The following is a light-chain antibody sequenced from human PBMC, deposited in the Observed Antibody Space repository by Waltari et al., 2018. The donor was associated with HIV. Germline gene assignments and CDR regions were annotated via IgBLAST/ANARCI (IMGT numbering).Light chain of an antibody. J-gene: IGLJ3*02. CDR2: RNN. V-gene: IGLV1-47*01. CDR1: RSNIGNND. Sequence: QSVLTQPPSASGTPGPRVTISCSGSRSNIGNNDVYWFQQLPGTAPKLLIYRNNQRPSGVPDRFTGSKSGTSASLAISGLRSEDEADYYCDAWDDSLSGRVFGGGTKLTVL. CDR3: DAWDDSLSGRV.